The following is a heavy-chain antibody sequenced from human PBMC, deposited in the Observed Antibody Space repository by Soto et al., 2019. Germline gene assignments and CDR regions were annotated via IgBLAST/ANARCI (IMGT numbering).Heavy chain of an antibody. CDR2: INHIGSS. J-gene: IGHJ4*02. CDR1: GGSFSGYY. Sequence: QVQLQQWGAGLLKPSETLSLTCAVYGGSFSGYYWTWIRQPRGTGLEWIGEINHIGSSHYIPSLKSLVPISVDTSTNHFSLKLTSVTAAGTAVYYCARDKITGLFDYWGQGTRVTVSS. CDR3: ARDKITGLFDY. D-gene: IGHD2-8*02. V-gene: IGHV4-34*01.